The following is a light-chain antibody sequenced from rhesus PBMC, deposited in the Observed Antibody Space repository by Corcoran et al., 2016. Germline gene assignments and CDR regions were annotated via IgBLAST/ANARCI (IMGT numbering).Light chain of an antibody. CDR2: KAS. V-gene: IGKV1-21*01. J-gene: IGKJ4*01. CDR1: QGMSSW. Sequence: DIQMTQSPSSPSAAVGDRVTTTSRASQGMSSWLAWYQQKPGKAPNLLFYKASIVQSGVPSRFSGSGSGTDFTLPISSLQPEGFATYYFQQYNSAPLTFGGGTKVEIE. CDR3: QQYNSAPLT.